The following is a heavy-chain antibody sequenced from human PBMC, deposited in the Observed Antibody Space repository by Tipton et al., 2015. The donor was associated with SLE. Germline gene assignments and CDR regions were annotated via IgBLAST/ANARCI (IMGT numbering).Heavy chain of an antibody. CDR2: ISSSVSTI. V-gene: IGHV3-48*03. D-gene: IGHD6-19*01. CDR3: ARDELDSSGWYRHLKYFQH. CDR1: GFTFSSYE. J-gene: IGHJ1*01. Sequence: LSLTCAASGFTFSSYEMNWVRQAPGKGLEWVSYISSSVSTIYYADSVRGRFTISRDNAKNSLYLQMNSLRADDTAVYYCARDELDSSGWYRHLKYFQHWGQGTLVTVSS.